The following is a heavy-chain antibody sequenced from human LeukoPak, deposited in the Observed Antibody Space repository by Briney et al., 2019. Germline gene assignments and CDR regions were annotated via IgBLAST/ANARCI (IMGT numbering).Heavy chain of an antibody. V-gene: IGHV4-4*07. CDR3: ARHASYYYDSSGYFFDY. J-gene: IGHJ4*02. D-gene: IGHD3-22*01. Sequence: SETLSLTCTVSGASISSYYWNWIRQPAGKGLEWIGRIYTSGSTDYNPSLKSRVTISVDTSKNQFSLKLSSVTAADTAVYYCARHASYYYDSSGYFFDYWGQGTLVTVSS. CDR2: IYTSGST. CDR1: GASISSYY.